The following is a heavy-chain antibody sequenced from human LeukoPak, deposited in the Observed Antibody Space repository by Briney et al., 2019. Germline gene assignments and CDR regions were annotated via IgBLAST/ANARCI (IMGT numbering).Heavy chain of an antibody. CDR3: ARGYWDIVVVPAGYYYYMDV. D-gene: IGHD2-2*01. CDR2: INHSGST. Sequence: SETLSLTCAVYGGSFSGYYWSWIRQPPGKGLEWIGEINHSGSTNYNPSLKSRVTISVDTSKNQFSLKLSSVTAADTAVYYCARGYWDIVVVPAGYYYYMDVWGKGTTVTVSS. V-gene: IGHV4-34*01. CDR1: GGSFSGYY. J-gene: IGHJ6*03.